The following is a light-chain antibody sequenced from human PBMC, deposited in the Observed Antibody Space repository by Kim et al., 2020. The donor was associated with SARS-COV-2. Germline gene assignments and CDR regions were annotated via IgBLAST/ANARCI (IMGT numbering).Light chain of an antibody. CDR2: KAS. J-gene: IGKJ1*01. V-gene: IGKV1-5*03. Sequence: DIQITQSPSTLSASAGDRITITCRASQSISTCLAWYPPKPGKAPKLLLYKASSLQSGVPSRFSGSGSGADVILTVSSLQPDDFATYYCQQYDTYPWTFGQGTKADI. CDR3: QQYDTYPWT. CDR1: QSISTC.